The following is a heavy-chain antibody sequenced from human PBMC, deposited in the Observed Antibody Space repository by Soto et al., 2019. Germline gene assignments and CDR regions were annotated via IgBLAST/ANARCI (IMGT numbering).Heavy chain of an antibody. CDR2: INPNSGGT. J-gene: IGHJ5*02. CDR3: ARSKSGYDDNWFDP. CDR1: GCTFTGYY. D-gene: IGHD5-12*01. Sequence: ASVKVSCKASGCTFTGYYMHWVRQAPGQGLEWMGWINPNSGGTNYAQKFQGRVTMTRDTSISTAYMELSRLRSDDTAVYYCARSKSGYDDNWFDPWGQGTLVTVSS. V-gene: IGHV1-2*02.